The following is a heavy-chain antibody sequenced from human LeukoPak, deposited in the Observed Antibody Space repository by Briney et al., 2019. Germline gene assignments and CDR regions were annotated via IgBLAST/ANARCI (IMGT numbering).Heavy chain of an antibody. J-gene: IGHJ4*02. Sequence: SETLSLTCTVSGYSLSSGYYWGWIRQPPGKGLEWIGSLYHSGSTYHNPSLKSRVTFSVDTSKNQFSLKLTSVTAADTAVYYCARETYGSSGYYHYWGQGTLVTVSS. CDR1: GYSLSSGYY. D-gene: IGHD3-22*01. CDR3: ARETYGSSGYYHY. V-gene: IGHV4-38-2*02. CDR2: LYHSGST.